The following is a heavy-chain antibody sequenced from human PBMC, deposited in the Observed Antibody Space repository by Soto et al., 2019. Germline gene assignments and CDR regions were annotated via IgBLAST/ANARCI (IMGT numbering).Heavy chain of an antibody. CDR3: ARLCSSTSCYDFDY. J-gene: IGHJ4*02. V-gene: IGHV4-59*08. Sequence: PSETLSLTCTVSGGSISSYYWSWIRQPPGKGLEWIGYIYYSGSTNYNPSLKSRVTISVDTSKNQFSLKLSSVTAADTAVYYCARLCSSTSCYDFDYWGQGTLVTSPQ. CDR2: IYYSGST. D-gene: IGHD2-2*01. CDR1: GGSISSYY.